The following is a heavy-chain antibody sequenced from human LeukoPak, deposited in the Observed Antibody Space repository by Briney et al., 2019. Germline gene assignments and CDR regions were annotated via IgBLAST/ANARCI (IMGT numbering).Heavy chain of an antibody. CDR1: GFTFSDYW. D-gene: IGHD4-17*01. V-gene: IGHV3-74*01. CDR3: ASGGVRSVTLLRY. J-gene: IGHJ4*02. Sequence: PGGSLRLSCAASGFTFSDYWMHWVRQAPGKGLVGVSRINSDGRITNYADSVKGRFTISRDNAKNTLYLQMNSLRAEDTAVYYCASGGVRSVTLLRYWGQGTLVTVSS. CDR2: INSDGRIT.